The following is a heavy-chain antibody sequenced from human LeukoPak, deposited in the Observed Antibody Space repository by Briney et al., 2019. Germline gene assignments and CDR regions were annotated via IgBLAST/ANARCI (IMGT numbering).Heavy chain of an antibody. V-gene: IGHV3-23*01. D-gene: IGHD3-22*01. CDR3: ATRHSSGYYFDY. CDR2: LSASGATT. CDR1: GFTLSSIP. Sequence: PGGSLRLSCAASGFTLSSIPMTWVRQAPGKGLEWVSALSASGATTYYADSVKGRFTISRDISRNTLFLQMNSLRAEDTALYYCATRHSSGYYFDYWGQGTLVTVSS. J-gene: IGHJ4*02.